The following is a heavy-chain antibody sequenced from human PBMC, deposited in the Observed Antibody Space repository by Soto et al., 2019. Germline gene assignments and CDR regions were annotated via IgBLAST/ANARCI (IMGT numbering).Heavy chain of an antibody. V-gene: IGHV6-1*01. D-gene: IGHD1-1*01. CDR1: GDSVSSNSAG. J-gene: IGHJ6*03. CDR2: TYYKSKWYY. CDR3: ARGSWDDVSGHYYMDV. Sequence: SQTLSLTCDISGDSVSSNSAGWNWIRQTPSRGLEWLGRTYYKSKWYYTYAASVKSRITVSPDTSKNQFSLQLTSVTSEDTAVYYCARGSWDDVSGHYYMDVWDKGTTVTVSS.